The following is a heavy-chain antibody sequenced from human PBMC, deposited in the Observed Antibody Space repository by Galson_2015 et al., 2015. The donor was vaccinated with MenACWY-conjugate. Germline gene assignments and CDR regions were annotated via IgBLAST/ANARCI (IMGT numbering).Heavy chain of an antibody. J-gene: IGHJ5*02. Sequence: ETLSPSCTVCSGFVSNSYWCWIRPPPGRGQEWTASIYYSGTTNYNPSLKSQVTISVNTSKNQFSLKLNSLTAADTAIYYCAKGVRIAASGHNWFDPWGQGTLVIVSS. CDR2: IYYSGTT. CDR1: SGFVSNSY. CDR3: AKGVRIAASGHNWFDP. V-gene: IGHV4-59*02. D-gene: IGHD6-6*01.